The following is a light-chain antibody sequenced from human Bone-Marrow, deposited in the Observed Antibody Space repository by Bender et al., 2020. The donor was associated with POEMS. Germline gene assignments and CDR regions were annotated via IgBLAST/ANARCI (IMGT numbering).Light chain of an antibody. V-gene: IGLV2-23*02. CDR3: CSYAGGSAHWV. CDR1: SSDVGGYNH. Sequence: QSVLTQPPSVSGTPGQRVTISCTGTSSDVGGYNHVSWYQHRPGKAPKVIIYDVSNRPSGVSNRFSGSKSGNTASLTISGLQAEDEADYYCCSYAGGSAHWVFGGGTELTVL. CDR2: DVS. J-gene: IGLJ3*02.